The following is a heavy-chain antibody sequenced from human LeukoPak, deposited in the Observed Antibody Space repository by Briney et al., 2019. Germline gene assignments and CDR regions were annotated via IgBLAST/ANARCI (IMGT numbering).Heavy chain of an antibody. D-gene: IGHD5-18*01. CDR1: GYTFTSYG. Sequence: ASVKVSCKASGYTFTSYGISWVRQAPGQGLEWMGWISAYNGNTNYAQKFQGRVTITADESTSTAYMELSSLRSEDTAVYYCARVGYSYGFTPYYFDYWGQGTLVTVSS. V-gene: IGHV1-18*01. CDR3: ARVGYSYGFTPYYFDY. J-gene: IGHJ4*02. CDR2: ISAYNGNT.